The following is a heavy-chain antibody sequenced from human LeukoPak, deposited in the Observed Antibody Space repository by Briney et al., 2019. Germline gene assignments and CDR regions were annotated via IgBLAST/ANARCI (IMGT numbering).Heavy chain of an antibody. CDR3: ATDLAERVSSSPTVDYYYMDV. V-gene: IGHV1-24*01. J-gene: IGHJ6*03. CDR1: GYTLTELS. D-gene: IGHD2-2*01. CDR2: FDPEDGET. Sequence: ASVKVSCKVSGYTLTELSMHWVRQAPGKGLEWMGGFDPEDGETIYAQKFQGRVTMTEDTSTDTAYMELSSLRSEDTAVYYCATDLAERVSSSPTVDYYYMDVWGKGATVTVSS.